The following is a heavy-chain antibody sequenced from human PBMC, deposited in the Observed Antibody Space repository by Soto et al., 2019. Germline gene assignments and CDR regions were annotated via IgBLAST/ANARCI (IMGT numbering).Heavy chain of an antibody. Sequence: QLQLQESGSGLVKPSQTLSLTCAVSGGSISSGGYSWSCIRQPPGKGLEWIGYIYHSRSTYYNPSLKSRGTISVDKSKNQFSLKLSSVTAADTAVYYCARGQVVAAQHWGQGTLVTVSS. D-gene: IGHD2-15*01. V-gene: IGHV4-30-2*01. CDR3: ARGQVVAAQH. CDR2: IYHSRST. J-gene: IGHJ4*02. CDR1: GGSISSGGYS.